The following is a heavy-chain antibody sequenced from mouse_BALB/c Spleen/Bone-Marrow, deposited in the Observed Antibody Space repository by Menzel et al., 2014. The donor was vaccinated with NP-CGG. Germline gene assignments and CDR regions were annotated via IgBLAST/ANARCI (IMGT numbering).Heavy chain of an antibody. Sequence: VQLQQSGAEIVKPGASVKSSCTTSGFNIEDSYIYWMKQRPEQGLEWIGRIDPANGNTKYDPKFQGKATITVDTSSAPAYLQRSSLTSEDTAVYYWARNYGSSLDYWGQGTTLTGSS. V-gene: IGHV14-3*02. J-gene: IGHJ2*01. CDR1: GFNIEDSY. D-gene: IGHD1-1*01. CDR2: IDPANGNT. CDR3: ARNYGSSLDY.